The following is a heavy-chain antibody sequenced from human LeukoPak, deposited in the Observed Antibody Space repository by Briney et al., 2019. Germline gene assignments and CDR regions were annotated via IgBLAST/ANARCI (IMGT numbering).Heavy chain of an antibody. V-gene: IGHV3-30-3*01. D-gene: IGHD6-19*01. Sequence: GGSLRLSCAASGFTFSNYWMAWVRQAPGKGLEWVAGISYDGSNKYYADSVKGRFTISRDNSKNTLYPQMNSLRAEDTAVYYCARGMYSSGWDDAFDIWGQGTMVTVSS. CDR2: ISYDGSNK. CDR3: ARGMYSSGWDDAFDI. CDR1: GFTFSNYW. J-gene: IGHJ3*02.